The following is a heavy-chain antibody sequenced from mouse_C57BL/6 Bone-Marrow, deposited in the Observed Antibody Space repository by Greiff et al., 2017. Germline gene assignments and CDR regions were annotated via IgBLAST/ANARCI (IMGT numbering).Heavy chain of an antibody. V-gene: IGHV5-9*01. Sequence: EVQGVESGGGLVKPGGSLKLSCAASGFTFSSYTMSWVRQTPEKRLEWVATISGGGGNTYYPDSVKGRFTISRDNAKNTLYLQMSSLRSEDTALYYCARHLWRDYWGQGTTLTVSS. CDR1: GFTFSSYT. CDR2: ISGGGGNT. J-gene: IGHJ2*01. CDR3: ARHLWRDY.